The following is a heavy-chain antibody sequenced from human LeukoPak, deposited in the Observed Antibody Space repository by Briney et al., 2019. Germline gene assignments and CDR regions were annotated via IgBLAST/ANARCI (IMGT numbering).Heavy chain of an antibody. J-gene: IGHJ3*02. CDR3: ARAVWSYYGSEDAFDI. D-gene: IGHD3-10*01. Sequence: SETLSLTCTVSGGSISSSSYYWGWIRQPPGKGLEWIGSIYYSGSTYYNPSLKSRVTISVDTSKNQFSLKLSSVTAADTAVYYCARAVWSYYGSEDAFDIWGQGTMVTVSS. CDR2: IYYSGST. CDR1: GGSISSSSYY. V-gene: IGHV4-39*07.